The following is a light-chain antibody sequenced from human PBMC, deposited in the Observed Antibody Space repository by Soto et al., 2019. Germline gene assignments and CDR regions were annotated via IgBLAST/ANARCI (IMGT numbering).Light chain of an antibody. V-gene: IGKV3-15*01. CDR2: GAS. CDR3: QQYYDWPLT. CDR1: QSVSSN. J-gene: IGKJ4*01. Sequence: EIVMTQSPATLSVSPGERATLSCRASQSVSSNLAWYQQKPGQAPRLLIYGASTRATGIPARFSGSGSGTEFTLTISSLQSEDSAVYYCQQYYDWPLTFGGGTKVDIK.